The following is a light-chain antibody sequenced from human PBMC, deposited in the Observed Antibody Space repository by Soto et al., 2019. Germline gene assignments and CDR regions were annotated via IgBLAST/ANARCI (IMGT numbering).Light chain of an antibody. Sequence: DIQLNQPPSSLSASVGDRVPITCLAGQYIRRYLNWYQQKPGQAPRLLIYAASSRDSGIPDRFSGSGSGTDFTLTISRLEPEDFAMYYCQQYGSTPWTFGRGTKVDIK. CDR1: QYIRRY. V-gene: IGKV1-39*01. CDR3: QQYGSTPWT. CDR2: AAS. J-gene: IGKJ1*01.